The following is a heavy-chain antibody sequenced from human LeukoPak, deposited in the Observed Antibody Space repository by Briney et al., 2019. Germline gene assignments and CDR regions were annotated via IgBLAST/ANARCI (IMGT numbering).Heavy chain of an antibody. Sequence: ASVKVSCTASGYTFSTYPMNWVRQAPGQGLEWMGWINTNTGSPTYAQGLTGRFVFSLDTSVSTAYLQISSLKAEDTAVYYCARDYGDYAFGYWGQGTLVTVSS. CDR2: INTNTGSP. D-gene: IGHD4-17*01. CDR1: GYTFSTYP. CDR3: ARDYGDYAFGY. J-gene: IGHJ4*02. V-gene: IGHV7-4-1*02.